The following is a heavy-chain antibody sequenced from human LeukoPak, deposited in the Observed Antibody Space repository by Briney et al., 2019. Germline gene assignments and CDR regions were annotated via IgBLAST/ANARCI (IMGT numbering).Heavy chain of an antibody. J-gene: IGHJ4*02. CDR2: ISSSSSTI. CDR3: ARDSVGATGGLIYFDY. CDR1: GFTFSSYS. V-gene: IGHV3-48*01. Sequence: GGSLRLSCAASGFTFSSYSMNWVRQAPGKGLEWVSYISSSSSTIYCADSVKGRFTISRDNAKNSLYLQMNSLRAEDTAVYYCARDSVGATGGLIYFDYWGQGTLVTVSS. D-gene: IGHD1-26*01.